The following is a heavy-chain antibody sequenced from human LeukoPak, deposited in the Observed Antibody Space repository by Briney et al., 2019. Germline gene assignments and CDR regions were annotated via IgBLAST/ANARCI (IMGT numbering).Heavy chain of an antibody. D-gene: IGHD5-18*01. J-gene: IGHJ4*02. CDR2: IYYSGST. CDR3: ARQIGYSYGEPQSDY. Sequence: PSETLSLTCTVSGGSISSYYWSWIRQPPGKGLEWIGYIYYSGSTNYNPSLKSRVTISVDTSKNQFSLKLSSVTAADTAVYYCARQIGYSYGEPQSDYWGQGTLVTVSS. CDR1: GGSISSYY. V-gene: IGHV4-59*08.